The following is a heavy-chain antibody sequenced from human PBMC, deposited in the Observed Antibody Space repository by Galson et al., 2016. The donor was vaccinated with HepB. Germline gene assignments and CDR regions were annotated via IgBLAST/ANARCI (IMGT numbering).Heavy chain of an antibody. D-gene: IGHD3/OR15-3a*01. CDR3: AREHDIWTSYAFDI. V-gene: IGHV1-46*01. Sequence: SVKVSCKASGFTLTSYAIKWVRQAPGQRLEWMGIINPSGGRTRYAQEFKGRVTMTRDTSTSTVDMELSSLRSDDTAVYYCAREHDIWTSYAFDIWGQGTMITVSS. J-gene: IGHJ3*02. CDR1: GFTLTSYA. CDR2: INPSGGRT.